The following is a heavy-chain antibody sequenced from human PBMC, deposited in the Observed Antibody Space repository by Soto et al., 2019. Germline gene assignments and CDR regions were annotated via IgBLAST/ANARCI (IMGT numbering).Heavy chain of an antibody. V-gene: IGHV1-18*01. D-gene: IGHD1-1*01. Sequence: QVHLVQSGAEVKKPGASVKVSCKGSGYGFTTYGITWVRQAPGQGLEWMAWISAHNGNTNYAQKLQGRVTVTRDTSTSTAYMERRSLRSDDTAVHYCARGRYGDYWGQGALVTVSS. CDR3: ARGRYGDY. J-gene: IGHJ4*02. CDR1: GYGFTTYG. CDR2: ISAHNGNT.